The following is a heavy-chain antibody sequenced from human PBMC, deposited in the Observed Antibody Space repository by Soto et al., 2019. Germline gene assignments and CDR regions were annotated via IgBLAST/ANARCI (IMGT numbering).Heavy chain of an antibody. CDR3: AVHLGENYYTMDV. CDR1: GFTFSTFV. D-gene: IGHD3-10*01. V-gene: IGHV3-23*01. CDR2: ITGSGKSA. Sequence: VQLLESGGGWVQPGGSLRLSCAASGFTFSTFVMTWVRQVPGEGLEWISSITGSGKSAYYADSVKGRVTISRGNSKNTLYLQISSLGVDDTAVYNCAVHLGENYYTMDVWGQGTTVTVSS. J-gene: IGHJ6*02.